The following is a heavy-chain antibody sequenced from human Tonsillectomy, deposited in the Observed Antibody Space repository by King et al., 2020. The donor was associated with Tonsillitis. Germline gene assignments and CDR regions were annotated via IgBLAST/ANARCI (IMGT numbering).Heavy chain of an antibody. CDR2: SDPNSVGT. CDR1: GSTFAGYY. Sequence: VQLVESGAEVKKPGASVKVSCMSSGSTFAGYYHHWLRQALGQGREWMGWSDPNSVGTNYALKFQGRVTITRDTSISTAYMELSRLTSNDTAVYYCERDPAPSGNWYFDLWGRGTLVTVSS. D-gene: IGHD1-26*01. J-gene: IGHJ2*01. CDR3: ERDPAPSGNWYFDL. V-gene: IGHV1-2*02.